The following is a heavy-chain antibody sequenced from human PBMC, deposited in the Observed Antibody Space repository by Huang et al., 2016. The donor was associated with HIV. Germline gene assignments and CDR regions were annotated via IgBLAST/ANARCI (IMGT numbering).Heavy chain of an antibody. CDR3: ARGQSEYYGSSGHMDV. Sequence: QVQLVESGGGLVKPGGSLRLSCAASGFSLSDHYINGLRQAQGKGLGWVSCICGSAKTIYYADSVKGRLTISRDNGKNSVYRQMNSLRAEDTAVYYCARGQSEYYGSSGHMDVWGKGTTVTVSS. V-gene: IGHV3-11*04. CDR2: ICGSAKTI. D-gene: IGHD3-22*01. J-gene: IGHJ6*04. CDR1: GFSLSDHY.